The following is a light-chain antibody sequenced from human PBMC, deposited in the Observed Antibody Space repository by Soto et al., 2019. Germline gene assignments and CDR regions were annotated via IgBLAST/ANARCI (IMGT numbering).Light chain of an antibody. J-gene: IGKJ5*01. CDR3: EQGSNSLPT. CDR1: QSVSIY. Sequence: EIVLTQSPATLSLSPGERATLSCRASQSVSIYLAWYQQKPGQAPRLLIYDASNRATGIPARFSGSGSGTDFTLTISSLEPEDFAVYSSEQGSNSLPTFGQGPRLESK. V-gene: IGKV3-11*01. CDR2: DAS.